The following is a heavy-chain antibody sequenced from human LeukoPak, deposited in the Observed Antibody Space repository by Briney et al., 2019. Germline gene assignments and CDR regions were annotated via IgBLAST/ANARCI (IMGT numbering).Heavy chain of an antibody. CDR1: GFTFSTYS. Sequence: GGSLRLSCSASGFTFSTYSMNWVRQAPGKGLEWVSSISSSSIYIYYADSLKGRFTISRDNAKNSLFLQMNSLRAEDTAVYYCARGRRDGYNLLDAFDIWGQGTVVTVSS. CDR3: ARGRRDGYNLLDAFDI. J-gene: IGHJ3*02. CDR2: ISSSSIYI. D-gene: IGHD5-24*01. V-gene: IGHV3-21*01.